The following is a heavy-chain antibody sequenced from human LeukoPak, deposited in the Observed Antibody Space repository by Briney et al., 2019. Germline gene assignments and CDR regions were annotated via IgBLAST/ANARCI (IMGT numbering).Heavy chain of an antibody. CDR2: INHSGST. J-gene: IGHJ5*02. CDR3: ARGKGARARGYSGYDFQRNSNWFDP. Sequence: PSETLSLTCTVSGGSISSSSYYWGWIRQPPGKGLEWIGEINHSGSTNYNPSLKSRVTISVDTSKNQFSLKLSSVTAADTAVYYCARGKGARARGYSGYDFQRNSNWFDPWGQGTLVTVSS. D-gene: IGHD5-12*01. V-gene: IGHV4-39*07. CDR1: GGSISSSSYY.